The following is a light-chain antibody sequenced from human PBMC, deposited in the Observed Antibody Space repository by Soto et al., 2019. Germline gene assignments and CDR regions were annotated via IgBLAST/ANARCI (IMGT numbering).Light chain of an antibody. Sequence: QSALTQPPSASGSPGQSVTISCTGTSSDVGGYNYVSWYQQHPGKAPKLMIYEVSKRPSGVPDRLSGSKSGNTASLTVSGLQAEDEDDYYCSSYAGRNNLVFGGGTKVTVL. V-gene: IGLV2-8*01. CDR3: SSYAGRNNLV. CDR1: SSDVGGYNY. J-gene: IGLJ2*01. CDR2: EVS.